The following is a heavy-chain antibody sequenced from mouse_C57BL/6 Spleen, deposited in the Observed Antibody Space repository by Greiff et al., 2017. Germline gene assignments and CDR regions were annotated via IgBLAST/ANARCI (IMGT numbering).Heavy chain of an antibody. CDR1: GYAFTNYL. V-gene: IGHV1-54*01. D-gene: IGHD1-1*01. CDR2: INPGSGGT. Sequence: VQLQQSGAELVRPGTSVKVSCKASGYAFTNYLIEWVKQRPGQGLEWIGVINPGSGGTNYNEKFKGKATLTADKSSSTAYMQLSSLTSEDSAVYFCARSVVATVYFDVWGTGTTVTVSS. CDR3: ARSVVATVYFDV. J-gene: IGHJ1*03.